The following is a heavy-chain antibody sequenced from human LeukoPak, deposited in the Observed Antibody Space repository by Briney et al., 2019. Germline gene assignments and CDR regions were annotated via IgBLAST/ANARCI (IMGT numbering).Heavy chain of an antibody. D-gene: IGHD4-11*01. CDR1: GYTFTSYG. CDR3: ARDLYRDSLPVSWFDP. Sequence: ASVKVSCKASGYTFTSYGISWMRQAPGQGLEWMGWISDYNGNTNYAQKLQGRVTMTTDTSTSTAYMELRSLRSDDTAVYYCARDLYRDSLPVSWFDPWGQGTLVTVSS. J-gene: IGHJ5*02. V-gene: IGHV1-18*01. CDR2: ISDYNGNT.